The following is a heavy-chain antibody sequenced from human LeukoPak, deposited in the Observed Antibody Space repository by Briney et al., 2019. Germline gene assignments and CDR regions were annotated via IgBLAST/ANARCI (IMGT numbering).Heavy chain of an antibody. Sequence: PSQTLSLTCTVSGGSISSGSYYWSWIRQPAGKGLEWIGRIYTSGSTNYNPSLKSRVTISVDTSKDQFSLKLSSVTAADTAVYYCARGELRSGWPYFDYWGQGTLVTVSS. CDR2: IYTSGST. CDR1: GGSISSGSYY. J-gene: IGHJ4*02. V-gene: IGHV4-61*02. CDR3: ARGELRSGWPYFDY. D-gene: IGHD6-19*01.